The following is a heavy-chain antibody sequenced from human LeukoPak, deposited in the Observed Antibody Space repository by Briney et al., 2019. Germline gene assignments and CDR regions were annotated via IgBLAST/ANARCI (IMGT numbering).Heavy chain of an antibody. CDR1: GGSISSYF. CDR3: ARGYSYGYFDY. J-gene: IGHJ4*02. CDR2: IYTSGST. V-gene: IGHV4-4*07. Sequence: SETLSLTCTVSGGSISSYFWTWIRQPAGKGLEWIGRIYTSGSTNYNPSLKSRVTISVDTSKNQFSLKLSSVTAADTAVYYCARGYSYGYFDYWGQGTLVTVSS. D-gene: IGHD5-18*01.